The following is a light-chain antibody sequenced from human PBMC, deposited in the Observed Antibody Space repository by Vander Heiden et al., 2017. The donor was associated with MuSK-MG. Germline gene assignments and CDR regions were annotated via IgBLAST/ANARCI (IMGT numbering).Light chain of an antibody. CDR2: SNN. Sequence: QSVLTQPPSASGTPGQRVTISCSGSSSNIGSNYVYWYQQLPGTAPKLLIYSNNQRPSGVPDRFSGSKAGTSASLAISGLRSEDEAEYYGAAWDDSLSGPVFGGGTKLTVL. CDR1: SSNIGSNY. J-gene: IGLJ2*01. V-gene: IGLV1-47*02. CDR3: AAWDDSLSGPV.